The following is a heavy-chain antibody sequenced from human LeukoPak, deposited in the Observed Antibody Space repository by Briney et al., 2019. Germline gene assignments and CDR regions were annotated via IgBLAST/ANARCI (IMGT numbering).Heavy chain of an antibody. J-gene: IGHJ4*02. CDR2: ISYDGSNK. Sequence: GGSLRLSCAASGFTFSSYAMHWVRQAPGKGLEWVAVISYDGSNKYYADSVKGRFTISRDNSKNTLYLQMNSLRAEDTAVYYCAKDCPSGGSCYCYWGQGTLVTVSS. D-gene: IGHD2-15*01. CDR1: GFTFSSYA. V-gene: IGHV3-30-3*01. CDR3: AKDCPSGGSCYCY.